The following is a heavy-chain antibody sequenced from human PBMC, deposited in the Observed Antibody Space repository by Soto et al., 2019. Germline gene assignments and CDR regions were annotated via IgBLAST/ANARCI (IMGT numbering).Heavy chain of an antibody. CDR3: VRVGVGIGNRFDS. Sequence: KSSETLSLTCSVSNGSISGFYWTWIRQPPGKILEWIGYIHYSGRTDYNPSLTSRATMSVDTSKNQFSLNLKSITAADTAVYYCVRVGVGIGNRFDSWGQGTLVTVSS. CDR1: NGSISGFY. D-gene: IGHD1-26*01. J-gene: IGHJ4*02. V-gene: IGHV4-59*12. CDR2: IHYSGRT.